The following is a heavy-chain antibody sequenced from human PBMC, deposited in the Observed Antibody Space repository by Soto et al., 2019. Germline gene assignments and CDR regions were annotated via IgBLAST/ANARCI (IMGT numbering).Heavy chain of an antibody. CDR3: ARLPTGFPNWFDP. CDR1: GGSISSSS. Sequence: SETLSLTCTVSGGSISSSSWGWVRQPPGKGLEWIGTFHSSGSTFYNSSLTSRVSISIDTSNNQFSLKLSSVTAADTAVYHCARLPTGFPNWFDPWGQGTLVTVSS. D-gene: IGHD3-10*01. CDR2: FHSSGST. J-gene: IGHJ5*02. V-gene: IGHV4-39*01.